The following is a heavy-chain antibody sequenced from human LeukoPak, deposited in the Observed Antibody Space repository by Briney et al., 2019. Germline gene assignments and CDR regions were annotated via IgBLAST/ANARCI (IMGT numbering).Heavy chain of an antibody. CDR2: IYSGGNT. CDR1: GFTFSRYS. D-gene: IGHD1-7*01. CDR3: ARAYDWNYLY. J-gene: IGHJ4*02. Sequence: PGGSLRLSCAASGFTFSRYSMHWGRQAPGKGLEWVSVIYSGGNTYYADSVKGRFTISRDNSKNTLSLQMNNLRAEDTAVYYCARAYDWNYLYWGQGTLVTVSS. V-gene: IGHV3-66*01.